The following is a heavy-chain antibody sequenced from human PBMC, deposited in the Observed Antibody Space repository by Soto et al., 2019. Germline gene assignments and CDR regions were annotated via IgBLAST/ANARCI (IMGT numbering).Heavy chain of an antibody. V-gene: IGHV3-23*01. CDR2: ISGSGDNT. D-gene: IGHD6-19*01. CDR1: GFTFSSYA. Sequence: EVQLLESGGGLIQPGGSLRLSCAASGFTFSSYAVTWVRQAPGKGPEWVSTISGSGDNTYYADSVKGRFTISRDNSKNTLFLQMNYLRAEDTAVYYCANLKYSSGWYFDYWGQGTLVTVSS. J-gene: IGHJ4*02. CDR3: ANLKYSSGWYFDY.